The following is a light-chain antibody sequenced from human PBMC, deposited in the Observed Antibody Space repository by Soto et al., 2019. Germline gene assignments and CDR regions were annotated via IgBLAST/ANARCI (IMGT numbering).Light chain of an antibody. CDR1: QTINTY. Sequence: DIQMTQSPSSLSASVGDRVTITCRASQTINTYLTWYQQKPGKAPKLLIYDVSTLQSGVPSRFSGSGSATDFTLTVHSLQPEDFATYYCQQSYTTPPTFDQGTKVEIK. V-gene: IGKV1-39*01. CDR3: QQSYTTPPT. J-gene: IGKJ1*01. CDR2: DVS.